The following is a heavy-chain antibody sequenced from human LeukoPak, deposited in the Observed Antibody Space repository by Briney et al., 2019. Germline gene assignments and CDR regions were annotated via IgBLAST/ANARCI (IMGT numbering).Heavy chain of an antibody. D-gene: IGHD6-13*01. CDR3: ARDCAAAAGYYYYTDV. CDR1: GGSISTSNYY. Sequence: PSETLSLTCTVSGGSISTSNYYWGWIRQPPGKGLEWIGNIFYSGSTYYNPSLKSRVTISVDKSKNQFSLKLSSVTAADTAVYYCARDCAAAAGYYYYTDVWGKGTTVTVSS. J-gene: IGHJ6*03. V-gene: IGHV4-39*07. CDR2: IFYSGST.